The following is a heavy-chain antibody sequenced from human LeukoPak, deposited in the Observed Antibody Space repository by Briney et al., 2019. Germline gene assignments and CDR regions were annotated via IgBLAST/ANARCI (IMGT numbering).Heavy chain of an antibody. CDR2: ISAYNGNT. Sequence: GASVKVSCKASGYTFSSNGIGWVRQAPGQGLEWMGWISAYNGNTNYAQKLQGRVTMTTDTSTSTAYMELRSLRSDDTAVYYCARGGSSSSRYYGMDVWGQGTTVTVSS. J-gene: IGHJ6*02. V-gene: IGHV1-18*01. CDR3: ARGGSSSSRYYGMDV. D-gene: IGHD6-6*01. CDR1: GYTFSSNG.